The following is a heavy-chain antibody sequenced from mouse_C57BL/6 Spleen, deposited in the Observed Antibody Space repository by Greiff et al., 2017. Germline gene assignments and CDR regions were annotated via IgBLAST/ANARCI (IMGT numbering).Heavy chain of an antibody. V-gene: IGHV1-26*01. J-gene: IGHJ3*01. Sequence: EVQLQQSGPELVKPGASVKISCKASGYTFTDYYMNWVKQSPGKSLEWIGDINPNNGGTSYNQKFKGKATLTVDKSSSTAYMEFRSLTSEDSAVDYCARSWNYCDAFAYWGQGTLVTVSA. CDR1: GYTFTDYY. D-gene: IGHD1-1*01. CDR2: INPNNGGT. CDR3: ARSWNYCDAFAY.